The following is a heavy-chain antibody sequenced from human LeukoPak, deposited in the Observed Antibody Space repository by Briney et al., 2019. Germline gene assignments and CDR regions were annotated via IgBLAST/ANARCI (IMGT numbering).Heavy chain of an antibody. CDR3: ARTGLGMYSFDS. J-gene: IGHJ4*02. V-gene: IGHV3-48*01. Sequence: PGGSLRLSCAASGFTFSSYSMNWVRQAAGKGLEWVSYITGSSSTINYADSVKGRFTISRDKAKNSLYLRMNSLRAEDTAVYYCARTGLGMYSFDSWGQGTLVTVSS. CDR2: ITGSSSTI. D-gene: IGHD3/OR15-3a*01. CDR1: GFTFSSYS.